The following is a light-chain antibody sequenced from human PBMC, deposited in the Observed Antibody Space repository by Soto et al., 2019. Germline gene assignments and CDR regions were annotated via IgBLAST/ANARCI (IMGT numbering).Light chain of an antibody. Sequence: QSALTQPRSVSGSPGQSVTISCSGTSSDVGGNNYVSWYQQHPGKVPKLIIYDVSKRPSGVPDRFSGSNSGNTASLTISGLQAEDEADYYCCSYAGSYIRLFGSGTKVTVL. V-gene: IGLV2-11*01. CDR1: SSDVGGNNY. CDR2: DVS. J-gene: IGLJ1*01. CDR3: CSYAGSYIRL.